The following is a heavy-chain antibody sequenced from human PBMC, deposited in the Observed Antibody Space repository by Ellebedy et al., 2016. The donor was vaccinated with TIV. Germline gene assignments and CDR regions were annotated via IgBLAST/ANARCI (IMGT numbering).Heavy chain of an antibody. J-gene: IGHJ6*02. CDR1: GFTFSNYS. CDR3: ARDTSRNYDILTGYYTPYYYGMDV. Sequence: GGSLRPSXAASGFTFSNYSMNWVRQAPGKGLEWVSSISSSSSYIYYADSVKGRFIISRDNAKNSLYLQMNSLRAEDTAVYYCARDTSRNYDILTGYYTPYYYGMDVWGQGTTVTVSS. CDR2: ISSSSSYI. D-gene: IGHD3-9*01. V-gene: IGHV3-21*01.